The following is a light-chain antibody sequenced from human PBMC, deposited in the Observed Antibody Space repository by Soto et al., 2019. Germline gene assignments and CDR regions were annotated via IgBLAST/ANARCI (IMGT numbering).Light chain of an antibody. CDR1: NSNVGSNS. Sequence: QSVLTLSPSVSGTPGQRITISCSGSNSNVGSNSVNWYQQLPGTAPKLLIFGNNHRPSGVPDRFSGSKSGTSASLAISGLQSEDEAHYYCAAWDDSLSGVVFGGGTKVTVL. J-gene: IGLJ3*02. CDR3: AAWDDSLSGVV. V-gene: IGLV1-44*01. CDR2: GNN.